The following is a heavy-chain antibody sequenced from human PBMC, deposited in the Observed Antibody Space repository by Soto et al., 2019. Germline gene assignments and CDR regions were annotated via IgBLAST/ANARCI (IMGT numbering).Heavy chain of an antibody. CDR3: AGSDYDYIWGSYRAAGYFDY. CDR2: IKQDGSEK. V-gene: IGHV3-7*01. CDR1: GFTFSSYW. Sequence: EVQLVESGGGLVQPGGSLRLSCAASGFTFSSYWMSWVRQAPGKGLEWVANIKQDGSEKYYVDSVKGRFNISRDNAKNSLYLQMNSLRAEDTAVYYCAGSDYDYIWGSYRAAGYFDYWGQGTLVTVS. D-gene: IGHD3-16*02. J-gene: IGHJ4*02.